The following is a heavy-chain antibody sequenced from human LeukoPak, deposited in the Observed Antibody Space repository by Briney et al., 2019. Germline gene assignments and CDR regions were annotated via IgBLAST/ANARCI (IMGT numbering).Heavy chain of an antibody. CDR1: GFTFSSYG. Sequence: PGGTLRLSCAASGFTFSSYGMSWVRQAPGKGLEWVSAISGSGGSTYYADSVKGRFTISRDNSKNTLYLQMNSLTAKDTAIYARGCGGCPRVWGQGTLVTVSS. V-gene: IGHV3-23*01. CDR3: GCGGCPRV. D-gene: IGHD6-19*01. CDR2: ISGSGGST. J-gene: IGHJ4*02.